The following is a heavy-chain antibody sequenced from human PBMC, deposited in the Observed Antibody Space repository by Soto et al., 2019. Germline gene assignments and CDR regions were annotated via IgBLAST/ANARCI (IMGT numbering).Heavy chain of an antibody. CDR3: ARGGSGGRYPLNWFDP. Sequence: QVQLVQSGAEVKKPGSSVKVSCKASGGTFSSYAISWVRQAPGQGHEWMGGIIPIFGTANYAQKFQGRVTITADESTSTAYMELSSLRSEDTAVYYCARGGSGGRYPLNWFDPWGQGTLVTVSS. CDR1: GGTFSSYA. CDR2: IIPIFGTA. V-gene: IGHV1-69*01. D-gene: IGHD2-15*01. J-gene: IGHJ5*02.